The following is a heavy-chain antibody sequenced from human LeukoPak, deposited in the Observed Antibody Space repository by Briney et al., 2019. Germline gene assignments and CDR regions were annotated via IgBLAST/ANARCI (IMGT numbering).Heavy chain of an antibody. CDR3: ARGYYYDSSGYYHPQ. D-gene: IGHD3-22*01. CDR1: GFTFSSYS. J-gene: IGHJ4*02. Sequence: GGSLRLSCAASGFTFSSYSMNWVRQAPGKGLEWVSSISSSSSYIYYADSVKGRFTISRDNAKNSLYLQMNSLRAEDTAVYHCARGYYYDSSGYYHPQWGQGTLVTVSS. CDR2: ISSSSSYI. V-gene: IGHV3-21*01.